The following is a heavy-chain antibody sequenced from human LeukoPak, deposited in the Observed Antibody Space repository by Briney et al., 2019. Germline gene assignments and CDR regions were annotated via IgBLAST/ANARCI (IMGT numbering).Heavy chain of an antibody. D-gene: IGHD2-21*02. Sequence: GRSLRLSCAASGFTFSSYGMHWVRQAPGKGLEWVAVISYDGSNKYYADSVKGRFTISRDNSKNTLYLQMNSLRAEDTAVYYCAKDHCGGDCYDLDCWGQGTLVTVSS. J-gene: IGHJ4*02. V-gene: IGHV3-30*18. CDR1: GFTFSSYG. CDR3: AKDHCGGDCYDLDC. CDR2: ISYDGSNK.